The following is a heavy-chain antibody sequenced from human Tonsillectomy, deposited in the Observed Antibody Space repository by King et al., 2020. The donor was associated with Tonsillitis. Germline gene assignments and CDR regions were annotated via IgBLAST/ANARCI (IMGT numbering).Heavy chain of an antibody. V-gene: IGHV1-46*01. CDR1: GYTFTSYY. J-gene: IGHJ4*02. CDR2: INPSGGST. D-gene: IGHD5-18*01. CDR3: ARVGAPGYSYGFPFDY. Sequence: VQLVQSGAEVKKPGASVKVSCKASGYTFTSYYMHWGRQAPGQGLEWMGIINPSGGSTSYAQKFQGRVTMTREESTSTVYMELSSLRSGDTAVYYCARVGAPGYSYGFPFDYWGQGTLVTVSS.